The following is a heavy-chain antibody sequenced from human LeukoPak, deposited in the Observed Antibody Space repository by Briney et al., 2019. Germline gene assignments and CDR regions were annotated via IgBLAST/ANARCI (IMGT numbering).Heavy chain of an antibody. D-gene: IGHD3-10*01. V-gene: IGHV1-2*06. CDR2: INPNSGGT. J-gene: IGHJ4*02. Sequence: ASVKVSCKASGYTFTGYYMHWVRQAPGQGLEWMGRINPNSGGTNYAQKFQGRVTMTRDTSISTAYMELSRLRSDDTAVYYCAGEGITMVRGVLSFFGYWGQGTLVTVSS. CDR3: AGEGITMVRGVLSFFGY. CDR1: GYTFTGYY.